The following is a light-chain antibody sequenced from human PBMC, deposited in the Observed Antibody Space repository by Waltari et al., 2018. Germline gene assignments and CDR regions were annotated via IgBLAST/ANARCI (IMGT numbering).Light chain of an antibody. Sequence: QSALTQPRSVSGSPGQSVTISCTGTSSDVGGYNYVSWYQQHPGKAPKFMIYDFPKRPSGVPVGFSGSKAGNTASLTISGLQAEDEADYYCCSYAGSYNFVFGSGTTVTVL. CDR3: CSYAGSYNFV. CDR2: DFP. V-gene: IGLV2-11*01. J-gene: IGLJ1*01. CDR1: SSDVGGYNY.